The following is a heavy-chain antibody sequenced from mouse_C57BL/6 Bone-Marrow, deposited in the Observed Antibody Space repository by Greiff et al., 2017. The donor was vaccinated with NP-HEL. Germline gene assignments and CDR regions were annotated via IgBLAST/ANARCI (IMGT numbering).Heavy chain of an antibody. D-gene: IGHD1-1*01. CDR1: GYTFTSYG. J-gene: IGHJ2*01. V-gene: IGHV1-81*01. Sequence: QVQLQQSGAELARPGASVKLSCKASGYTFTSYGISWVKQRTGQGLEWIGEIYPRSGNTYYNEKFKGKATLTADKSSSTAYMELRSLTSEDSAVYFCARMSLLLRFPHYWGQGTTLTVSS. CDR2: IYPRSGNT. CDR3: ARMSLLLRFPHY.